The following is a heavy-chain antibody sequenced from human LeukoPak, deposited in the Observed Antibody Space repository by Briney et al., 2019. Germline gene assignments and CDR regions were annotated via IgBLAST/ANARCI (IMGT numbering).Heavy chain of an antibody. D-gene: IGHD5-18*01. V-gene: IGHV3-64*01. Sequence: PGGSLRLSCAASGFTFSSYAMHWVRQAPGKGLEYVSAISSNGGSTYYANSVKGRFTTSRDNSKNTLYLQMGSLRAEDMAVYYCARTKGYSYRGAPFDYWGQGTLVTVSS. CDR3: ARTKGYSYRGAPFDY. CDR1: GFTFSSYA. J-gene: IGHJ4*02. CDR2: ISSNGGST.